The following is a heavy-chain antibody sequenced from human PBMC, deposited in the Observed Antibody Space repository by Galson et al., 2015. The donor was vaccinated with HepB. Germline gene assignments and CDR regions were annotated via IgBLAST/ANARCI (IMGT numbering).Heavy chain of an antibody. V-gene: IGHV1-18*01. CDR1: GYKFTNYG. CDR3: ARGDYYFDY. D-gene: IGHD3-16*01. CDR2: INSYNGNT. Sequence: SVKVSCKASGYKFTNYGINWVRQAPGQGLEWMGWINSYNGNTKYAQKFQGRVTMTTDTSTSTAYMELSSLRSDDTAVYYCARGDYYFDYWGQGTLVTVSS. J-gene: IGHJ4*02.